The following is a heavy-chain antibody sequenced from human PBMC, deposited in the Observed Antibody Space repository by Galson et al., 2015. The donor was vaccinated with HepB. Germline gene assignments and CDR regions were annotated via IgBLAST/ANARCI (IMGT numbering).Heavy chain of an antibody. J-gene: IGHJ6*03. CDR3: ARVYYYYMDV. CDR2: IYHTGST. CDR1: GGSVTSGGYS. Sequence: LSLTCAVSGGSVTSGGYSWSWIRQPPGKGLEWIGYIYHTGSTYYNPSLRGRVTISVDRSKNQFSLNLSSVTAADTAVYYCARVYYYYMDVWGKGTTVTVSS. V-gene: IGHV4-30-2*01.